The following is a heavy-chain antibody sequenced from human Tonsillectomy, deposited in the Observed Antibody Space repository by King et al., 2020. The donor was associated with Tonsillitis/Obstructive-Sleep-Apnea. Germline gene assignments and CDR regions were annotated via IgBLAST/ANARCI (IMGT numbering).Heavy chain of an antibody. V-gene: IGHV4-59*08. D-gene: IGHD6-19*01. CDR3: ARQSGWDYYMDV. CDR2: IYYSGST. Sequence: QLQESGPGLVKPSETLSLTCTVFGGSISNYYWSWIRQPPGKGLEWIGYIYYSGSTNYNPSLKSRVTISVDTSKNEFSFKLSSVTAADTAIYYCARQSGWDYYMDVWGKGTTVTVSS. J-gene: IGHJ6*03. CDR1: GGSISNYY.